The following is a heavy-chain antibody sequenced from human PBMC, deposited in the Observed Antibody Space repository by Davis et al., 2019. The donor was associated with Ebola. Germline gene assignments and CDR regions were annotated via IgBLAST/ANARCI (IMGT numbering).Heavy chain of an antibody. CDR1: GFTFSSYW. CDR2: IKQDGSEK. V-gene: IGHV3-7*01. CDR3: ARDVWLQSYYYGMDV. J-gene: IGHJ6*02. Sequence: GESLKISCAASGFTFSSYWMSWVRQAPGKGLEWVANIKQDGSEKYYVDSVKGRFTISRDNSKNTLYLQMNSLRAEDTAVYYCARDVWLQSYYYGMDVWGQGTTVTVSS. D-gene: IGHD5-24*01.